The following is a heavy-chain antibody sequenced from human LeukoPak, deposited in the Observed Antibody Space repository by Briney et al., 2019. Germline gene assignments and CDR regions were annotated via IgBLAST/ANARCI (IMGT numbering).Heavy chain of an antibody. V-gene: IGHV3-23*01. CDR2: ISGSGDST. J-gene: IGHJ4*02. CDR3: ARGSYNPFDY. CDR1: GFTFSTYA. Sequence: GGSLRLSCAASGFTFSTYAMSWVRQAPGEGLEWVSGISGSGDSTNYADPVKGRFTISRDNSKNTQYLQMNSLRAEDTAVYYCARGSYNPFDYWGQGTLVTVSS. D-gene: IGHD3-16*01.